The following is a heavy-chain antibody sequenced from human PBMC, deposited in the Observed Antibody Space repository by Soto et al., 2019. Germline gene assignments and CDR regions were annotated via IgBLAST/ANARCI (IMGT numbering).Heavy chain of an antibody. CDR2: IIPIFGTA. V-gene: IGHV1-69*06. CDR1: GGTFSSYA. CDR3: ARDWKYCSGGSCYINSAGYYFDY. J-gene: IGHJ4*02. D-gene: IGHD2-15*01. Sequence: SVKVSCKASGGTFSSYAISWVRQAPGQGLEWMGGIIPIFGTANYAQKFQGRVTITADKSTSTAYMELSSLRSEDTAVYYCARDWKYCSGGSCYINSAGYYFDYWGQGTLVTVSS.